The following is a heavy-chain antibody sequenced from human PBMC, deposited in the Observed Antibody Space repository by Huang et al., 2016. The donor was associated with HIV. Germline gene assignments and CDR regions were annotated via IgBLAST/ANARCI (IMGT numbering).Heavy chain of an antibody. CDR3: ARVQQSSGWYGGDLDY. CDR1: GFSVNTNF. D-gene: IGHD6-19*01. Sequence: EVQLVESGGGLIQPGGSLRLSCAASGFSVNTNFMPWVRRAPGKGFEWVAVIDAGGSTYYAASVKGRFTISRDNSKNTVFLQMSSLRAEDTAVYYCARVQQSSGWYGGDLDYWGQGTLVTISS. CDR2: IDAGGST. J-gene: IGHJ4*02. V-gene: IGHV3-53*01.